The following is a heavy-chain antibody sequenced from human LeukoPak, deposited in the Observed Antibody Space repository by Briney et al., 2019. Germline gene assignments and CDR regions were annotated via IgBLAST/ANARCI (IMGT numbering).Heavy chain of an antibody. D-gene: IGHD5-12*01. J-gene: IGHJ6*02. CDR1: GFTFSDYY. Sequence: GGSLRLSCAASGFTFSDYYVSWIRQARGEGLEWVSYFSSSGSTIYYADSVKGRFTISRDNAKNSLYLQMNSLRAEDTALYYCARAGGIVATNYGMDVWGQGTTVTVSS. CDR3: ARAGGIVATNYGMDV. CDR2: FSSSGSTI. V-gene: IGHV3-11*01.